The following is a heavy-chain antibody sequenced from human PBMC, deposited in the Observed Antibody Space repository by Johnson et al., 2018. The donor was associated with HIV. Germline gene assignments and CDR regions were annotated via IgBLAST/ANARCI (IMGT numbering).Heavy chain of an antibody. J-gene: IGHJ3*02. CDR2: ISYDGSNK. CDR3: SKALGGEAFDI. CDR1: GFTFSNYA. Sequence: QVQLVESGGGVVQPGRSLRLSCAASGFTFSNYAMYWVRQAPGKGLEWVALISYDGSNKYYADSVKGRFTISRDNSKNPLYLQMNSLRAEDTAVYYCSKALGGEAFDIWGQGTMVTVSS. D-gene: IGHD3-10*01. V-gene: IGHV3-30*04.